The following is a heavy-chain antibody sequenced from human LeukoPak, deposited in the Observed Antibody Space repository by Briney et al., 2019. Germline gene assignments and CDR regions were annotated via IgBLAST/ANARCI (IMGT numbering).Heavy chain of an antibody. D-gene: IGHD3-16*02. V-gene: IGHV1-18*01. CDR3: ATSVMITFGGVIVTDY. J-gene: IGHJ4*02. CDR2: ISAYNGNT. CDR1: GYTFTSYG. Sequence: ASVKVSCKASGYTFTSYGISWVRQAPGQGLEWMGWISAYNGNTNYAQKLQGRVTMTEDTSTDTAYMELSSLRSEDTAVYYCATSVMITFGGVIVTDYWGQGTLVTVSS.